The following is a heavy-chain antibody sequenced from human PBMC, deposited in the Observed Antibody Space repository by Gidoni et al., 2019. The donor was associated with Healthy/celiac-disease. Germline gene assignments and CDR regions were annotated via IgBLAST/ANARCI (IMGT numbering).Heavy chain of an antibody. Sequence: GPGLVKPSGTLSLTCAVSVGSISSSNWWSWVRQPPGKGLEWIGEIYHSGSTNYNPSLKSRVTISVDKSKNQFSLKLSSVTAADTAVYYCASERYCSSTSCPFDYWGQGTLVTVSS. CDR1: VGSISSSNW. CDR2: IYHSGST. D-gene: IGHD2-2*01. J-gene: IGHJ4*02. CDR3: ASERYCSSTSCPFDY. V-gene: IGHV4-4*02.